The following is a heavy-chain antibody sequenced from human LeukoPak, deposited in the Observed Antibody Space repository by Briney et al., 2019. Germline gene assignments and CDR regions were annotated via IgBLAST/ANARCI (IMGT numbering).Heavy chain of an antibody. CDR3: ASLYCSRTSCYMDP. CDR1: GGSVSSGSYY. V-gene: IGHV4-61*01. J-gene: IGHJ5*02. CDR2: TYYSGSS. D-gene: IGHD2-2*02. Sequence: SETLSLTCTVSGGSVSSGSYYWSWIRQPPGKGLEWIGYTYYSGSSNYNPSLKSRVTISLDTSKNQFSLKLRSVTAADTAVFYCASLYCSRTSCYMDPWGQGTLVTVSS.